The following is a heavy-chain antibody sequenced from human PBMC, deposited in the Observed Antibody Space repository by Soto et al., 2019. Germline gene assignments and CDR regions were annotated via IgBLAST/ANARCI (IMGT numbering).Heavy chain of an antibody. CDR1: GFTFSIFN. V-gene: IGHV3-48*01. D-gene: IGHD3-10*01. CDR3: ARGSTRGVTPYYMDV. J-gene: IGHJ6*03. CDR2: ISSGSSNI. Sequence: PWGSLRLSCAASGFTFSIFNMNWVRQAPGKGLEWVSDISSGSSNIHYADSVKGRFTVSRDNVNNSLYLHMSSLRVDDTAVYYWARGSTRGVTPYYMDVWGKGTTVTVSS.